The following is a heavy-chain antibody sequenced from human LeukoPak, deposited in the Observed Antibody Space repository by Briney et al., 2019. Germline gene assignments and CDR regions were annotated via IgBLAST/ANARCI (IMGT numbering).Heavy chain of an antibody. CDR1: GFTFSSYG. Sequence: GGSLRLSCAASGFTFSSYGMHWVRQAPGEGLEWVAVISYDGSNKYYADSVKGRFTISRDNSKNTLYLQMNSLRAEDTAVYYCAKDLGTYYYGSGFDYWGQGTLVTVSS. J-gene: IGHJ4*02. CDR3: AKDLGTYYYGSGFDY. D-gene: IGHD3-10*01. CDR2: ISYDGSNK. V-gene: IGHV3-30*18.